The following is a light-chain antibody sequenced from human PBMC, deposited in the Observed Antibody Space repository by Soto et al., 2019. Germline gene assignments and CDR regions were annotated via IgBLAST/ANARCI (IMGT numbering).Light chain of an antibody. J-gene: IGLJ2*01. CDR3: NSYVTGNSLS. V-gene: IGLV2-8*01. CDR1: SRDVGGHDY. CDR2: EVT. Sequence: QSALTQPPSASGSPGQSVTISCTGTSRDVGGHDYVSWYQQHPGKAPKLLISEVTKRPSGVPDRFSGSKSGNTASLTVSGLQADDEADYYCNSYVTGNSLSFCGGTKLTVL.